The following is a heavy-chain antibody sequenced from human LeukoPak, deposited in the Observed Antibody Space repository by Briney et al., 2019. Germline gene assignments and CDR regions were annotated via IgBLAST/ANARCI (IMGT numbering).Heavy chain of an antibody. J-gene: IGHJ4*02. D-gene: IGHD2-21*01. CDR2: INTDGSST. V-gene: IGHV3-74*01. CDR1: GFTFSSYW. CDR3: ARDPPAYCGGDCYRV. Sequence: GGSLRLSCAASGFTFSSYWMHWVRQAPGKGLVWVSRINTDGSSTSYADSVKGRFTISRDNAKNTLYLQMNSLRAEDTAVYYCARDPPAYCGGDCYRVWGQGTLVTASS.